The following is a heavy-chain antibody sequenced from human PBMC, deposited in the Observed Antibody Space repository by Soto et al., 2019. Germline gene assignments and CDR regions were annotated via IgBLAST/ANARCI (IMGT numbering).Heavy chain of an antibody. V-gene: IGHV4-31*03. CDR3: ARVRDEGGDDAFDI. J-gene: IGHJ3*02. CDR1: GGSISSGGYY. Sequence: QVQLQESGPGLVKPSQTLSLTCTVSGGSISSGGYYWSWIRQHPGKGLEWIGYIYYSGSTYYNPSLKSRVTISVDTSKNQFSLKLSSVTAADTAVYYCARVRDEGGDDAFDIWGQGTMVTVSS. CDR2: IYYSGST. D-gene: IGHD1-26*01.